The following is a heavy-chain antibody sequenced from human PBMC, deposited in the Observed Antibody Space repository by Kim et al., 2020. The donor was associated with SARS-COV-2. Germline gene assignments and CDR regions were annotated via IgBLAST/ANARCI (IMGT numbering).Heavy chain of an antibody. CDR2: IDHSGAT. CDR1: VGSFSDYH. CDR3: ARGRAGVVPSPIMGLGPYYDYYVLDF. J-gene: IGHJ6*02. Sequence: SETLSLTCAVYVGSFSDYHWTWIRQSPGKGLEWIGEIDHSGATNYTPSLKSRVAISVDTSKNQFSLKLKSVTAADTAVYFCARGRAGVVPSPIMGLGPYYDYYVLDFWGQGTAVSVSS. V-gene: IGHV4-34*01. D-gene: IGHD3-3*01.